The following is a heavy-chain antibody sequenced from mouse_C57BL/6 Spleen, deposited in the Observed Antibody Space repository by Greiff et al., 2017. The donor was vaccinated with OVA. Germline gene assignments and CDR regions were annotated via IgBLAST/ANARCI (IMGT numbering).Heavy chain of an antibody. J-gene: IGHJ4*01. CDR2: IYPGDGDT. D-gene: IGHD1-1*01. CDR3: ARLWITTVVARLGRYAMDY. CDR1: GYAFSSYW. Sequence: VQLQQSGAELVKPGASVKISCKASGYAFSSYWMNWVKQRPGTGLEWIGQIYPGDGDTTYNGKFKGKATLTADTSSSTAYMQLSSLTSEDSAVYFCARLWITTVVARLGRYAMDYWGQGTSVTVSA. V-gene: IGHV1-80*01.